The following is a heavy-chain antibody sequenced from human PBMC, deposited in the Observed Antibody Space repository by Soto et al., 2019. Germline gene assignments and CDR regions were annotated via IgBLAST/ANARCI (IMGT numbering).Heavy chain of an antibody. J-gene: IGHJ3*02. CDR2: ISGSGGST. D-gene: IGHD1-26*01. CDR1: GFNFRNFP. Sequence: PGGSLRLSCAASGFNFRNFPMTWVRQAPGKGLEWVSTISGSGGSTYYADSVKGRFTISRDNSKNTLYLQMNSLRAEDTAVYYCARDPPGAGATRRDAFDIWGQGTMVTFSS. CDR3: ARDPPGAGATRRDAFDI. V-gene: IGHV3-23*01.